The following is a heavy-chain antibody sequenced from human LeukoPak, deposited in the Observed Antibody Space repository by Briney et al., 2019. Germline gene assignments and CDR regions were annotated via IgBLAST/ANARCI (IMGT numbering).Heavy chain of an antibody. CDR1: GFPLSGYS. D-gene: IGHD6-13*01. CDR3: ARDPAGASSSWYYFDN. CDR2: ITSSSNYI. J-gene: IGHJ4*02. Sequence: GSLRLSCAASGFPLSGYSMTWVRQAPGKGLECVSFITSSSNYIYYADSVKGRFTISRDTAKNSLYLQMSSLRTEDTAMYYCARDPAGASSSWYYFDNWGQGTLVTVSS. V-gene: IGHV3-21*04.